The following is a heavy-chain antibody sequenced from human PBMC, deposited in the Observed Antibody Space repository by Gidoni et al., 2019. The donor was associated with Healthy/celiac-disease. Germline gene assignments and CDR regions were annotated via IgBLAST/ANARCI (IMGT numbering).Heavy chain of an antibody. D-gene: IGHD2-2*01. CDR3: ARDSEDCSSTSCYPLLDFDY. J-gene: IGHJ4*02. Sequence: QVQLVESGGGVVQPGRSLRLSCAASGFTFSSYGMHWVRQAPGKGLEWVAVIWYDGSNKYYADSVKGRFTISRDNSKNTLYLKMNSLRAEDTAVYYCARDSEDCSSTSCYPLLDFDYWGQGTLVTVSS. V-gene: IGHV3-33*01. CDR2: IWYDGSNK. CDR1: GFTFSSYG.